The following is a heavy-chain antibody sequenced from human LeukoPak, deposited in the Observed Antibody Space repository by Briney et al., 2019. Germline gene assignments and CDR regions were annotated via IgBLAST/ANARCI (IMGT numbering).Heavy chain of an antibody. D-gene: IGHD3-22*01. CDR1: GGTFSSYA. J-gene: IGHJ1*01. V-gene: IGHV1-69*13. CDR2: IIPIFGTA. CDR3: ARDYEGYDSSGSPNIQH. Sequence: SVKVSCKASGGTFSSYAISWVRQAPGQGLEWIGGIIPIFGTANYAQKFQGRVTITADESTSTAYMELSSLRSEDTAVYYCARDYEGYDSSGSPNIQHWGQGTLVTVSS.